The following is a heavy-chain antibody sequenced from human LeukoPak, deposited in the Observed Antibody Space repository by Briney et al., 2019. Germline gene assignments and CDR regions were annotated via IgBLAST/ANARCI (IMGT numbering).Heavy chain of an antibody. Sequence: ASVKVSCTASGYIFTSYGVSWVRQAPGQGLEWMGWISAFNGNTNYAQKFRGRVTMTTEASTSTAYMELRSLRSDDTAFYYCAREPGLARSTFFDYWGQGTLVTVST. J-gene: IGHJ4*02. CDR1: GYIFTSYG. V-gene: IGHV1-18*01. D-gene: IGHD3-16*01. CDR3: AREPGLARSTFFDY. CDR2: ISAFNGNT.